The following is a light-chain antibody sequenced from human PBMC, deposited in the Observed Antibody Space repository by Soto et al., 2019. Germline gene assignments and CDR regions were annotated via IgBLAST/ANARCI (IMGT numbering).Light chain of an antibody. CDR3: SSYAGSNNLL. CDR1: SSDVGGYNY. CDR2: EVS. J-gene: IGLJ2*01. V-gene: IGLV2-8*01. Sequence: QSALTQPPSASGSPGPSVTVSCTGTSSDVGGYNYVSWYQQHPGKAPKLIIYEVSKRPSGVPDRFSGSKSVNTASLTVSGLQAEDEADYYCSSYAGSNNLLFGGGTKLTVL.